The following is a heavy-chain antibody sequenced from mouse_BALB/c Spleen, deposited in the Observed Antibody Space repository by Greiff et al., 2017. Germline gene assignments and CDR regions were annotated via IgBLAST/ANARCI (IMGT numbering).Heavy chain of an antibody. Sequence: VKLVESGPGLVAPSQSLSITCTVSGFSLTSYGVHWVRQPPGKGLEWLGVIWAGGSTNYNSALMSRLSISKDNSKSQVFLKMNSLQTDDTAMYYCAREAVSPGFAYWGQGTLVTVSA. D-gene: IGHD6-2*01. CDR1: GFSLTSYG. CDR3: AREAVSPGFAY. CDR2: IWAGGST. V-gene: IGHV2-9*02. J-gene: IGHJ3*01.